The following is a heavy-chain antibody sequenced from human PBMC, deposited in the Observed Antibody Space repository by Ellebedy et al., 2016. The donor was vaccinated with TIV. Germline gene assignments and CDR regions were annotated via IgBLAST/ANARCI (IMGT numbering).Heavy chain of an antibody. V-gene: IGHV2-70*04. CDR1: GLSVSSNGMR. J-gene: IGHJ3*01. CDR3: ARISRDAFDV. CDR2: IDWDDDT. Sequence: SGPTLVKPTETLTLTCTLSGLSVSSNGMRVSWIRQPPRKALEWLARIDWDDDTFYTTYLRTRLTISKDTSKNQVVLTMTVMEPVDTATYYCARISRDAFDVWGQGTMVTVSS.